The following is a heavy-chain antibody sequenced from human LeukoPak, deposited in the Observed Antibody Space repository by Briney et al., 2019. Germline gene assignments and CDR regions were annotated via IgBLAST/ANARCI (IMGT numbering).Heavy chain of an antibody. CDR2: INPNSGGT. CDR1: GYTFTVYY. J-gene: IGHJ4*02. CDR3: ARGEAYDSTNPLFDY. Sequence: ASVTVSCTASGYTFTVYYMHWVRQAPGQGLEWMGWINPNSGGTNYAQKFQGRVTMTRDTSISTAYMELSRLRSDDTAVYYCARGEAYDSTNPLFDYWGQGTLVTVSS. D-gene: IGHD3-22*01. V-gene: IGHV1-2*02.